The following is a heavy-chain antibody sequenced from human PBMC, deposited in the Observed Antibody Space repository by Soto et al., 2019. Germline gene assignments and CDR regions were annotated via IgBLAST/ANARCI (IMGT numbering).Heavy chain of an antibody. D-gene: IGHD3-3*01. CDR2: ISAYNGNT. J-gene: IGHJ6*04. CDR1: GYTFTSYG. CDR3: ARDRLEDFWSCYRQNYYYYGMDF. V-gene: IGHV1-18*01. Sequence: ASVKVSCKASGYTFTSYGISWVRQAPGQGLEWMGWISAYNGNTNYAQKLQGRVTMTTDTSTSTAYMELRSLRSDDTAVYYCARDRLEDFWSCYRQNYYYYGMDFWGKGTTVPVSS.